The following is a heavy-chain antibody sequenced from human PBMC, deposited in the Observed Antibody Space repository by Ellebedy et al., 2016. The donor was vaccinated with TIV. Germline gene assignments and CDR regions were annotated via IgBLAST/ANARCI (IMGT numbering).Heavy chain of an antibody. D-gene: IGHD3-22*01. Sequence: PGGSLRLSCAASAFAFSSYAMNWVRQAPGKGLEWVSTIGGSGCASNYADSVKGRFTISRDNSKNTLYLQMNNLRAEDTAIYYCAKVAESSGLTESFLEYWGQGTLVTVSS. J-gene: IGHJ4*02. V-gene: IGHV3-23*01. CDR2: IGGSGCAS. CDR1: AFAFSSYA. CDR3: AKVAESSGLTESFLEY.